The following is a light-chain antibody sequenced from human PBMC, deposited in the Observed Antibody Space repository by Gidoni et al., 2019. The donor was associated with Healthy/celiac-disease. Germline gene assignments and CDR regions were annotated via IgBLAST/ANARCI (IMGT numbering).Light chain of an antibody. CDR2: LGS. CDR3: MQALQTPPAT. CDR1: QSLLHSNGYNY. V-gene: IGKV2-28*01. J-gene: IGKJ1*01. Sequence: DIVMTKSPLSLPVTPGEPASISCRSSQSLLHSNGYNYLDWYLQKPGQSPQLLIYLGSNRASGGPDRFSGRGSGTDFTLKISRVEAEDVGVYYCMQALQTPPATFGQGTKVEIK.